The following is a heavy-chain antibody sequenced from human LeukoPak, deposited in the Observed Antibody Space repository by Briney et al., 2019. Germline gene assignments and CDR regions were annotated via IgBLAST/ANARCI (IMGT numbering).Heavy chain of an antibody. D-gene: IGHD1-26*01. Sequence: GESLKISCKVSGHSLTNYWIAWVRQMPGKGLEWMGIVLPVDSDTRYSPSFQGQVTISADKSINTAYLQWSSLKASDTAIYYCARYDGGATADFWGQGTLVTVSS. J-gene: IGHJ4*02. V-gene: IGHV5-51*01. CDR1: GHSLTNYW. CDR3: ARYDGGATADF. CDR2: VLPVDSDT.